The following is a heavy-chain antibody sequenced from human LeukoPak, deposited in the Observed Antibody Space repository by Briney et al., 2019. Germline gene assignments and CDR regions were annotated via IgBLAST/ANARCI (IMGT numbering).Heavy chain of an antibody. CDR3: ARMTVSGRDNWFDP. V-gene: IGHV3-23*01. J-gene: IGHJ5*02. Sequence: GGSLRLSCAASGFTFSSYSMNWVRQAPGKGLGWVSAISGSGGSTYYADSVKGRFTISRDNTKNTLYLQMNSLRAEDTAVYYCARMTVSGRDNWFDPWGQGTLVTVSS. CDR2: ISGSGGST. CDR1: GFTFSSYS. D-gene: IGHD6-19*01.